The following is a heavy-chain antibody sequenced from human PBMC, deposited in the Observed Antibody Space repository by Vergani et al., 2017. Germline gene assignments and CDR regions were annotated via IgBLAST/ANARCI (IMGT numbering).Heavy chain of an antibody. CDR2: INTGNGNT. CDR1: GYTFTSYA. CDR3: ARNWAETNIGYCSGGSCPLNPYYYYGMDV. V-gene: IGHV1-3*04. Sequence: QVQLVQSGAEVKKPGASVKVSCKASGYTFTSYAMHWARQAPGQRLEWMGWINTGNGNTKYSQKFQGRVTITRDTSASTAYMELSSLRAEDTAVYYCARNWAETNIGYCSGGSCPLNPYYYYGMDVWGQGTTVTVSS. D-gene: IGHD2-15*01. J-gene: IGHJ6*02.